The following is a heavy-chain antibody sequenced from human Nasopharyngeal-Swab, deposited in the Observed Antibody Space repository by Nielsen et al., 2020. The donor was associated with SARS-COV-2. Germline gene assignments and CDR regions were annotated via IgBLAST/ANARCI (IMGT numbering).Heavy chain of an antibody. CDR2: IDWDDDK. J-gene: IGHJ4*02. D-gene: IGHD3/OR15-3a*01. CDR3: ARIPPLDYYFDY. Sequence: IRQPTGKALEWLALIDWDDDKYYSTSLKTRLTISKDTSKNQVVLTMTNMDPVDTATYYCARIPPLDYYFDYWGQGTLVTVSS. V-gene: IGHV2-70*01.